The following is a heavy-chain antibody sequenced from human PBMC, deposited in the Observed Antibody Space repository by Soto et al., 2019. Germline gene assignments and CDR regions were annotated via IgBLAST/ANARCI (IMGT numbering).Heavy chain of an antibody. J-gene: IGHJ5*02. D-gene: IGHD3-10*01. V-gene: IGHV4-30-2*01. CDR1: GGSISGGAYA. CDR3: ARVPGP. CDR2: IYHSGST. Sequence: PSESLCLTCSLSGGSISGGAYAWSWIRQPPGKGLEWMRYIYHSGSTYYNTPLKSRVTISVDRSKNQCSPKLTSVTAAATAVYYCARVPGPWGQGTLVNVSS.